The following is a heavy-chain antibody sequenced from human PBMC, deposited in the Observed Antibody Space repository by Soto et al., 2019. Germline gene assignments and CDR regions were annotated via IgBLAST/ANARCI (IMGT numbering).Heavy chain of an antibody. J-gene: IGHJ5*02. V-gene: IGHV4-31*03. CDR2: IYHIWSP. CDR3: VRDRALDSSGHWFDT. D-gene: IGHD6-19*01. CDR1: GRPVSSGGYY. Sequence: QVQLQESGPGRVKPSQSLSLTCTVSGRPVSSGGYYWTWIRQHPGRGLEWIGDIYHIWSPSYNPSLENRLTISLDTSKNQFSLNLTSVTAADTAIYYCVRDRALDSSGHWFDTWGQGILVTVSS.